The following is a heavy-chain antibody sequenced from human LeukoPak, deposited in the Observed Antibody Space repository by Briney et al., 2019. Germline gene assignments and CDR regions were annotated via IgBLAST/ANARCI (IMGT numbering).Heavy chain of an antibody. CDR1: GFTFDDYA. CDR3: ANGPDYYYDSSGYTSGAFDI. J-gene: IGHJ3*02. Sequence: PGGSLRLSCAASGFTFDDYAMHWVRQAPGKGLEWVSGISWNSGSIGYADSVKGRFTISRDNAKNSLYLQMNSLRAEDTALYYCANGPDYYYDSSGYTSGAFDIWGQGTMVTVPS. D-gene: IGHD3-22*01. CDR2: ISWNSGSI. V-gene: IGHV3-9*01.